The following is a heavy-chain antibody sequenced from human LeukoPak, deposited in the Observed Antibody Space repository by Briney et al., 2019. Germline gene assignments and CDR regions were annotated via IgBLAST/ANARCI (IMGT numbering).Heavy chain of an antibody. V-gene: IGHV3-66*01. CDR1: GFVVNNKY. CDR3: ATDNIGARTYYFDC. D-gene: IGHD1-26*01. J-gene: IGHJ4*02. CDR2: IYSGGFT. Sequence: GGSLRLSCAASGFVVNNKYMSWVRRAPGKGLEWVSVIYSGGFTYYADSVKGRFTISRDSSKNTVYLQMNSLRAADTAVYYCATDNIGARTYYFDCWGRGTLVTVSS.